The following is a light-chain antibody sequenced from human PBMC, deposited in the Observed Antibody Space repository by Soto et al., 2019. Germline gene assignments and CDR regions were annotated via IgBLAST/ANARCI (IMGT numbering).Light chain of an antibody. CDR3: QAWDSSTYVV. CDR2: QDS. V-gene: IGLV3-1*01. Sequence: SSELTQPPSVSVSPGQTASITCSGDKLGDKYACWYQQKPGQSPVLVIYQDSKRPSGIPERFSGSNSGTTATLTISGTQAMDEADYYCQAWDSSTYVVFGGGTKLT. J-gene: IGLJ2*01. CDR1: KLGDKY.